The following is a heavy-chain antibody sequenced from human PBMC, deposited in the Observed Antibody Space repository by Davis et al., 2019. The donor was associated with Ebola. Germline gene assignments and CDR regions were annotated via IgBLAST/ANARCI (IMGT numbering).Heavy chain of an antibody. CDR2: IYHSEST. Sequence: SETLSLTCAVSGGSISTNYWWSWVRQPPGKGLEWIGEIYHSESTNYNPSLKSRVTISVDTSKNQFSLSLNSVTAADTAVYYCARTDYTRYFDYWGQGTMVTVSS. V-gene: IGHV4-4*02. J-gene: IGHJ4*02. D-gene: IGHD3-16*01. CDR1: GGSISTNYW. CDR3: ARTDYTRYFDY.